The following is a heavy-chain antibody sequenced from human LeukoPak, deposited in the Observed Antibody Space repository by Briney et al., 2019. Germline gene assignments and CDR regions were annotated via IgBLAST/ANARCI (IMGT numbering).Heavy chain of an antibody. J-gene: IGHJ5*02. CDR1: GYTFTSYG. D-gene: IGHD2-15*01. CDR3: ARGRGVVVAAATQYWFDP. CDR2: ISGYNGNT. Sequence: ASVKVSCKASGYTFTSYGISWVRQAPGQGLEWMGWISGYNGNTKYAQKFQGRVTMTTDTSTSTAYMELRGLRSDDTAVYYCARGRGVVVAAATQYWFDPWGQGTLVTVSS. V-gene: IGHV1-18*01.